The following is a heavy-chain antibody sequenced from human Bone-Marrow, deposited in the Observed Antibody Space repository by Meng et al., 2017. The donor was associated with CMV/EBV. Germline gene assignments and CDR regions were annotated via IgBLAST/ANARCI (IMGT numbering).Heavy chain of an antibody. V-gene: IGHV3-30*04. Sequence: GGSLRLSCVASGFIFSRYVIHWVRQTPGKGLEWMAVILHDGSDKFHADSVKGRFTVSRDNSKNSAYLQLSSLSLDDTGVYYCARSIALAGTWGYYYYGMDAWGQGTTVTVSS. CDR3: ARSIALAGTWGYYYYGMDA. D-gene: IGHD6-19*01. CDR2: ILHDGSDK. J-gene: IGHJ6*02. CDR1: GFIFSRYV.